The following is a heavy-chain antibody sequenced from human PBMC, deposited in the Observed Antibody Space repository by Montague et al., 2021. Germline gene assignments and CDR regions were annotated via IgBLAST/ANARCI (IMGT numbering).Heavy chain of an antibody. CDR3: ARGRWAPFDY. V-gene: IGHV3-7*03. CDR1: GFTFSDYW. CDR2: IKQDGSDQ. Sequence: SLRLSCAVSGFTFSDYWMNWVRQAPGKGLEWVAHIKQDGSDQYYVDSVKGRFTISRDNAKNSVYLQMSSLRAEDSAVYYCARGRWAPFDYWGQGTLVTVSS. D-gene: IGHD1-26*01. J-gene: IGHJ4*02.